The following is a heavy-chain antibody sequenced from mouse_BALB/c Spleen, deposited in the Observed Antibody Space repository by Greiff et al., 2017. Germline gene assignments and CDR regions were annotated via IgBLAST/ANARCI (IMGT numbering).Heavy chain of an antibody. CDR2: ISSGSSTI. D-gene: IGHD3-3*01. CDR3: AKSGTGPFDY. Sequence: EVQGVESGGGLVQPGGSRKLSCAASGFTFSSFGMHWVRQAPEKGLEWVAYISSGSSTIYYADTVKGRFTISRDNPKNTLFLQMTSLRSEDTAMYYCAKSGTGPFDYWGQGTTLTVSS. J-gene: IGHJ2*01. CDR1: GFTFSSFG. V-gene: IGHV5-17*02.